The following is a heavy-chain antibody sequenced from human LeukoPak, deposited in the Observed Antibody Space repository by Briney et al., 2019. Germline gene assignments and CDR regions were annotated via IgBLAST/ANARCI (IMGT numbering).Heavy chain of an antibody. CDR3: VKDQGDRVTMVRGPSVVDHGMDV. V-gene: IGHV3-64D*06. J-gene: IGHJ6*04. CDR2: ISSNGGST. D-gene: IGHD3-10*01. CDR1: GFTFSSYA. Sequence: PGGSLRLSCSASGFTFSSYAMHWVRQAPGKGLEYVSAISSNGGSTYYADSVKGRFTISRDNSKNTLYLQMSSLRAEDTAVYYCVKDQGDRVTMVRGPSVVDHGMDVWGKGTTVTVSS.